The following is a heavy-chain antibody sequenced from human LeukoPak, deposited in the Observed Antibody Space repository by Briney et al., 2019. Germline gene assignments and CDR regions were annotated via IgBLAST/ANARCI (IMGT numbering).Heavy chain of an antibody. CDR3: ASWEASTDY. CDR1: GLFFSTNW. D-gene: IGHD1-26*01. Sequence: GGSLRLSCAASGLFFSTNWMSWVRQAPGKGLEWVATIKPDGRDKYYVDSVKGRFTMSRDNGKNSVYLQMNSLRAEDTAVYYCASWEASTDYWGQGTLVTVSS. CDR2: IKPDGRDK. V-gene: IGHV3-7*01. J-gene: IGHJ4*02.